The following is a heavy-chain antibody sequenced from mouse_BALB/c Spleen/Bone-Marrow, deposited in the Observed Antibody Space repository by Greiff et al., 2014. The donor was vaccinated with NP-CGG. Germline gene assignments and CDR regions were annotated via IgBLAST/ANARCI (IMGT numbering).Heavy chain of an antibody. CDR1: GFNIKDTY. D-gene: IGHD2-3*01. V-gene: IGHV14-3*02. CDR2: IDPANDNT. Sequence: EVQLQQSGAEFVKPGASVKLSCTASGFNIKDTYMHWVKRRPEQGLEWIGRIDPANDNTKYDPKFQGKATITADTSSNTAYLQRSSLTSEDTAVYYCARADGYYAWFAYWGQGTLVTVSA. J-gene: IGHJ3*01. CDR3: ARADGYYAWFAY.